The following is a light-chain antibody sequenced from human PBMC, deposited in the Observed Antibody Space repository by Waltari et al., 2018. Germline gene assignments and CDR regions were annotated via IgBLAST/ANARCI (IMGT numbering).Light chain of an antibody. CDR3: QVWDSGSNHYV. CDR1: KVGSKN. V-gene: IGLV3-21*02. J-gene: IGLJ1*01. Sequence: SYELTQPPSVSVAPGQTARITCDGYKVGSKNVHWYQHKPGQAPVLVVDDVGDRPSGIPERFSGSNSGNTAALTISGVDAGDEAEYYCQVWDSGSNHYVFGTVTKVTVL. CDR2: DVG.